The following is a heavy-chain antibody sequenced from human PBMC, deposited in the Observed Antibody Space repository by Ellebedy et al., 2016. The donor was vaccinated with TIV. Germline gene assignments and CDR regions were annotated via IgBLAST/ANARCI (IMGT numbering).Heavy chain of an antibody. CDR2: ISGYTGNT. CDR1: GYTLTTYG. V-gene: IGHV1-18*01. CDR3: ARYGGSYADY. Sequence: ASVKVSCKASGYTLTTYGIRWVRQAPGQGLEWMGWISGYTGNTNYARKFMGRVLMTTDTSTNTAYMELSTLTTDAPAMFYCARYGGSYADYWGQGTLVTVSS. D-gene: IGHD1-26*01. J-gene: IGHJ4*02.